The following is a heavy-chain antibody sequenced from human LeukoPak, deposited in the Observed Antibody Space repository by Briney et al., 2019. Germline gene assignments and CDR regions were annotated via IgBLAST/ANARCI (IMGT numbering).Heavy chain of an antibody. J-gene: IGHJ6*02. CDR1: GFTVSSNY. Sequence: PGGSLRLSCAASGFTVSSNYMSWVRQAPGKGLEWVSVIYSGGSTYYADSVKGRFTISRDNSKNTLYLQMNSLRAEDTAVYYCARVYDYYGMDVWGQGTTVTVSS. V-gene: IGHV3-53*01. CDR3: ARVYDYYGMDV. CDR2: IYSGGST.